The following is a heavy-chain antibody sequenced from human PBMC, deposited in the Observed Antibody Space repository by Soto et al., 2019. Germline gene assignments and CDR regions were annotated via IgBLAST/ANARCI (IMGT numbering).Heavy chain of an antibody. CDR1: GFTFSSYA. CDR3: ASDWNDVGYSDY. D-gene: IGHD1-1*01. CDR2: ISYDGSNK. V-gene: IGHV3-30-3*01. J-gene: IGHJ4*02. Sequence: QVQLVESGGGVVQPGRSLRLSCAASGFTFSSYAMHWVRQAPGKGLEWVAVISYDGSNKYYADSVKGRFTISRDNSKNTLYLQMNSVRDEDTAVYYCASDWNDVGYSDYWGQGTLVTVSS.